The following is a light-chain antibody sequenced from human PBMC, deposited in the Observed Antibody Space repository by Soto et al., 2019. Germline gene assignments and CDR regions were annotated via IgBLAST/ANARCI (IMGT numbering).Light chain of an antibody. V-gene: IGKV3-20*01. CDR1: QSVSSSY. CDR3: QQYGNSPIT. Sequence: EIVLTQSRGTLSLSPGERATLSCRASQSVSSSYLAWYQQKPGQAPRLLMYGTSNRATGIPDRFSGSGSGTDFTLTISRLEPEDFAVYYCQQYGNSPITFGQGTLLET. CDR2: GTS. J-gene: IGKJ5*01.